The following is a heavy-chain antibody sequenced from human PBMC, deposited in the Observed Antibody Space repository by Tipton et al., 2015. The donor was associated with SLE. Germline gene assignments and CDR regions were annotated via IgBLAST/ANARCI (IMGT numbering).Heavy chain of an antibody. CDR1: GFTFDDYG. J-gene: IGHJ5*02. CDR2: INWNGGST. D-gene: IGHD3-9*01. CDR3: ARDRYFDWLNNWFDP. Sequence: GSLRLSCAASGFTFDDYGMSWVRQAPGKGLEWVSGINWNGGSTGYADSVKGRFTISRDNAKNSLYLQMNSLRAEDTALYYCARDRYFDWLNNWFDPWGQGTLVTVSS. V-gene: IGHV3-20*04.